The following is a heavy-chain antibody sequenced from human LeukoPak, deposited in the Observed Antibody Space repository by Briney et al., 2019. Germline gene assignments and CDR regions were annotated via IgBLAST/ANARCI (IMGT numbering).Heavy chain of an antibody. CDR3: ARDFGYCSSTSCHFGTG. Sequence: SVKVSCKAAGGTFSSYAISWVRQAPGQGLEWMGRIIPILGIANYAQKFQGRVTITADKSTSTAYMELSSLRSEDTAVYYCARDFGYCSSTSCHFGTGWGQGPLVTVSS. J-gene: IGHJ4*02. D-gene: IGHD2-2*01. V-gene: IGHV1-69*04. CDR2: IIPILGIA. CDR1: GGTFSSYA.